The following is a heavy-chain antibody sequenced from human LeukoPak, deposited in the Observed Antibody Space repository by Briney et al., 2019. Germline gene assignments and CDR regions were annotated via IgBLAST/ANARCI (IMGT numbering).Heavy chain of an antibody. J-gene: IGHJ4*02. CDR3: ARLSGGWRLYYFDY. CDR1: GGTFSSYA. CDR2: IIPIFGTA. V-gene: IGHV1-69*13. Sequence: ASVKVSCKASGGTFSSYAISWVRQAPGQGLEWMGGIIPIFGTANYAQKFQGRVTITADESTSTACMELSSLRSEDTAVYYCARLSGGWRLYYFDYWGQGTLVTVSS. D-gene: IGHD6-19*01.